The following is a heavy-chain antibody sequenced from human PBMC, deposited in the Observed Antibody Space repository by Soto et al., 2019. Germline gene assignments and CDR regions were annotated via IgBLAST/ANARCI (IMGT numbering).Heavy chain of an antibody. CDR2: IKQDGSEK. V-gene: IGHV3-7*01. CDR1: GFTFSSYW. D-gene: IGHD3-3*01. CDR3: ARDDITIFGVVIPFDY. Sequence: HPGGSLRLSCAASGFTFSSYWMSWVRQAPGQGLEWVANIKQDGSEKYYVDSVKGRFTISRDNAKNSLYLQMNSLRAEDTAVYYCARDDITIFGVVIPFDYWGQGTLVTVSS. J-gene: IGHJ4*02.